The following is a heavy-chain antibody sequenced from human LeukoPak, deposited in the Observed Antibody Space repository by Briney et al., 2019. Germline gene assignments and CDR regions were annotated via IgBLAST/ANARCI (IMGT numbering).Heavy chain of an antibody. CDR3: ARGGYDTYYYYYYYMDV. J-gene: IGHJ6*03. CDR1: GFTFSSYS. Sequence: GGSLRLSCAASGFTFSSYSMNWVRQAPGKGLEWVSYTSSSSSTIYYADSVKGRFTISRDNAKNSLYLQMNSLRAEDTAVYYCARGGYDTYYYYYYYMDVWGKGTTVTVSS. D-gene: IGHD5-12*01. CDR2: TSSSSSTI. V-gene: IGHV3-48*01.